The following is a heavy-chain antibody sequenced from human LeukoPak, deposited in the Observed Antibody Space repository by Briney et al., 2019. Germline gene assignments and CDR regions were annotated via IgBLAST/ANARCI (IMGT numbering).Heavy chain of an antibody. CDR3: AKDWELNFDY. Sequence: PGGSLRLSCAASGFTFSSYAMSWVRQAPGKGLEWASAISGSGGSTYYADSVKGRFTISRDNSKNTLYLQMNSLRVEDTAVYYCAKDWELNFDYWGQGTLVTVSS. D-gene: IGHD1-26*01. J-gene: IGHJ4*02. CDR1: GFTFSSYA. V-gene: IGHV3-23*01. CDR2: ISGSGGST.